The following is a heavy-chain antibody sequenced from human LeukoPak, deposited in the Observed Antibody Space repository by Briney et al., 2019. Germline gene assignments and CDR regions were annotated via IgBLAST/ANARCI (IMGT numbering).Heavy chain of an antibody. CDR2: IYFSGST. V-gene: IGHV4-39*01. J-gene: IGHJ4*02. Sequence: SETLSLTCTVSGGSITTSSYYWGWIRQPPGKGLEWIGTIYFSGSTYYNPSLKSRVTISVDTSKNQFSLNLSSVTAADTAVYYCAREYVYYYDSSGYFDYWGQGTLVTVSS. CDR3: AREYVYYYDSSGYFDY. D-gene: IGHD3-22*01. CDR1: GGSITTSSYY.